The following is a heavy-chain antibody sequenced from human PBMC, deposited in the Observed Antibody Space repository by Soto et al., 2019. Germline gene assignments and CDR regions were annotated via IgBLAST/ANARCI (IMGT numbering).Heavy chain of an antibody. CDR1: GYTLTELS. J-gene: IGHJ6*02. CDR3: AVTVGNSSGSYYYYGMDV. Sequence: ASVKVSCKVSGYTLTELSMHWVRQAPGKGLEWMGGFDPEDGETIYAKKFQGRVTMTEDTSTDTAYMELSSLRSEDTAVYYCAVTVGNSSGSYYYYGMDVWGQGTTVTVSS. V-gene: IGHV1-24*01. D-gene: IGHD1-26*01. CDR2: FDPEDGET.